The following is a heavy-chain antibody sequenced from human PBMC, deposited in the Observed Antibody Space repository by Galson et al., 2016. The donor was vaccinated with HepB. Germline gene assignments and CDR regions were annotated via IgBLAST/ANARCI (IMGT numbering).Heavy chain of an antibody. D-gene: IGHD3-9*01. J-gene: IGHJ4*02. CDR1: GYTLSELS. Sequence: SVKVSCKVSGYTLSELSMHWVRQAPGKGLEWMGGFDLEDGETIYEQKFQGRVTMTEDTSTDTAYMELSILRSEDTAVYYCATLHGYYNERYFDYWGQGTLVTVSS. V-gene: IGHV1-24*01. CDR3: ATLHGYYNERYFDY. CDR2: FDLEDGET.